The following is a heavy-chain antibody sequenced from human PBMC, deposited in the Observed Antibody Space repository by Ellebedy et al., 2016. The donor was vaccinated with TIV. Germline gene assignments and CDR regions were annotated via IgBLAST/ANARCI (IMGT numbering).Heavy chain of an antibody. Sequence: AASVKVSCKGSGGAFSSYGISWVRQAPGQGLEWMGGIIPIFGTVKYAQDFEGRITITADESTKTVDMYLSSLTSDDTAMYYCARDGIYSSSYPYKWFDPWGQGTLVTVSS. V-gene: IGHV1-69*13. CDR1: GGAFSSYG. J-gene: IGHJ5*02. CDR2: IIPIFGTV. CDR3: ARDGIYSSSYPYKWFDP. D-gene: IGHD6-6*01.